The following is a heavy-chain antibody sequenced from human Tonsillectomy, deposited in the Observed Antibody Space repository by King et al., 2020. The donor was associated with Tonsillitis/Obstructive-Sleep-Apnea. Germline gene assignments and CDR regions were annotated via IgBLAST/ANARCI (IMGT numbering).Heavy chain of an antibody. V-gene: IGHV4-59*08. D-gene: IGHD1-26*01. CDR3: ARHLSPKVGDFDY. CDR1: GGSIRSYY. CDR2: IYYSGST. Sequence: QLQESGPGLVKPSETLSLTCTVSGGSIRSYYWSWIRQPPGKGLEWIGYIYYSGSTNYNPSLKSRVTISVDTSKNQFSLKLSSVTAADTAVYYCARHLSPKVGDFDYWGQGTLVTVSS. J-gene: IGHJ4*02.